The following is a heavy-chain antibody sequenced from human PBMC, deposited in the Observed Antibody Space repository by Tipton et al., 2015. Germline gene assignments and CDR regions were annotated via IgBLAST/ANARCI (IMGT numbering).Heavy chain of an antibody. CDR2: ISSSTSYI. V-gene: IGHV3-21*01. CDR1: GFTFSNYS. D-gene: IGHD3-10*01. Sequence: SLRLSCAASGFTFSNYSMNWVRQAPGKGLEWVSSISSSTSYIYYADSVKGRFTISRDNAKSSLYLQMNSLRAEDSASYYCARGRFGDLPYFDSWGQGTLVTVSS. J-gene: IGHJ4*02. CDR3: ARGRFGDLPYFDS.